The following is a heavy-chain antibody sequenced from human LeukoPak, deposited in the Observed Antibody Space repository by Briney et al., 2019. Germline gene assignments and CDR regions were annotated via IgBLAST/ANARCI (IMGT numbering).Heavy chain of an antibody. Sequence: SVKVFCKASGGTFSSYAISWVRQAPGQGLEWMGGIIPIFGSANYAQKFQGRVTITTDESTSTAYMELSSLRSEDTAVYYCASGYSYGAYCYYMDVWGKGTTVTVSS. CDR3: ASGYSYGAYCYYMDV. J-gene: IGHJ6*03. CDR2: IIPIFGSA. CDR1: GGTFSSYA. V-gene: IGHV1-69*05. D-gene: IGHD5-18*01.